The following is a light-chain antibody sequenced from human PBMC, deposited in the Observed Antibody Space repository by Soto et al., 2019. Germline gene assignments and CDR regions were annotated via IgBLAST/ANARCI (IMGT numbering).Light chain of an antibody. CDR2: AAS. Sequence: AIQMTQSPSSLPASVVDRFTITCRASQGIRNDLDWFQQKPGKAPKLLIYAASNLQSGVPARFSGSGSGTDFTLTISSLQPEDFATYYCLQKYFYPFTFGPGTKVDIK. J-gene: IGKJ3*01. CDR1: QGIRND. CDR3: LQKYFYPFT. V-gene: IGKV1-6*01.